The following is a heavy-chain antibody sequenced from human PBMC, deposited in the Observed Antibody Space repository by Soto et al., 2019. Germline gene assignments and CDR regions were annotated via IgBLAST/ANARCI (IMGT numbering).Heavy chain of an antibody. CDR1: GFTFSSYA. CDR2: ISGSGGST. J-gene: IGHJ4*02. Sequence: EVQLLESGGGLVQPGGSLRLSCAASGFTFSSYAMSWVRQAPGKGLEWVSAISGSGGSTYYADSVKGRFTISRDKSKNTLYLQMTSLRAEDTAAYYCAKALYCTNGVCYYFDYWGQGTLVTVSS. V-gene: IGHV3-23*01. CDR3: AKALYCTNGVCYYFDY. D-gene: IGHD2-8*01.